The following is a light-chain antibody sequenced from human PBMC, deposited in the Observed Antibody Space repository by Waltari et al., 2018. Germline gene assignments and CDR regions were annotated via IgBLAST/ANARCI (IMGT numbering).Light chain of an antibody. V-gene: IGLV3-25*03. J-gene: IGLJ3*02. CDR2: KDN. CDR3: QSADSSGTWV. CDR1: ALPQQY. Sequence: SYELPQPPSVSVSPGQTARITCSADALPQQYAYWYQQKPGQAPVLVLYKDNERPSGLPERFSGSSSGTTVTLTISGVQAEDEADYYCQSADSSGTWVFGGGTKLTVL.